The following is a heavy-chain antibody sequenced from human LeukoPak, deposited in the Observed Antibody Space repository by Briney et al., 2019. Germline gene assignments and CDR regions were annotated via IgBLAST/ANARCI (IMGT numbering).Heavy chain of an antibody. V-gene: IGHV3-23*01. Sequence: GGSLRLSCAASGFTFSSYAMSWVRQAPGKGLEWVSTISGGGGSTYYADSVKGRFTISRDNTKNTLYLQVNSLRAEDTAVYYCAKGGKWDVTPFDYWGQGTLVTVSS. CDR1: GFTFSSYA. D-gene: IGHD1-26*01. CDR2: ISGGGGST. J-gene: IGHJ4*02. CDR3: AKGGKWDVTPFDY.